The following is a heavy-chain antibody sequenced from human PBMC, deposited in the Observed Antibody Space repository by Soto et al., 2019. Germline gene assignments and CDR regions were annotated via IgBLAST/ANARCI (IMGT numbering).Heavy chain of an antibody. CDR3: ARDNGGAYDPVX. CDR1: VGSISSADYY. V-gene: IGHV4-30-4*01. CDR2: IYYSGST. Sequence: PSETLSLTCTVSVGSISSADYYWTWIRQPPGKGLGWIGYIYYSGSTYYNPSLKSRVRIKSRFTMSIDTSKNQFSLKLGSVTAADTAVYYCARDNGGAYDPVXWGQGTLVTVSX. J-gene: IGHJ4*02. D-gene: IGHD3-22*01.